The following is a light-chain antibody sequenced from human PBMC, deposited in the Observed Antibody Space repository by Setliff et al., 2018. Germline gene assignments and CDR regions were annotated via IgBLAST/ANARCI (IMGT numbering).Light chain of an antibody. CDR3: SSFRGGTSPFV. J-gene: IGLJ1*01. V-gene: IGLV2-14*03. Sequence: HSALTQPASVSGSPGQTITISCTGTSSDVGNYIYVSWYQQHPGRAPKLMIYDVSTRPSGISYRFSGSKSGNTASLTISGLQAEDEADYYCSSFRGGTSPFVFGTGTKVTVL. CDR2: DVS. CDR1: SSDVGNYIY.